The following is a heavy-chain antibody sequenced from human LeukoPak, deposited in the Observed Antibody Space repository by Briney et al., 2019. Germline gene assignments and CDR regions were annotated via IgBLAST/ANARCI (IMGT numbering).Heavy chain of an antibody. CDR1: GFTFSSYA. D-gene: IGHD3-3*01. CDR3: AKVPYYDFWSGYRRPHFDY. J-gene: IGHJ4*02. Sequence: GRSLRLSCAASGFTFSSYAMSWVRQAPGKGLEWVSAISGSGGSTYYADSVKGRFTISRDNSKNTLYLQMNSLRAEDTAVYYCAKVPYYDFWSGYRRPHFDYWGQGTLVTVSS. V-gene: IGHV3-23*01. CDR2: ISGSGGST.